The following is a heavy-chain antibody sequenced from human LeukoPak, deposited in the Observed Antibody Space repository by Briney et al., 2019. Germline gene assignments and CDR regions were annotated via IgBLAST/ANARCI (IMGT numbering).Heavy chain of an antibody. V-gene: IGHV3-30-3*01. D-gene: IGHD3-3*01. Sequence: GGSLRLSCAASGVTFSSFAMSWVRQAPGKGLEWVAVISYDGSNKYYADSVKGRFTISRDNSKNTLYLQMNSLRAEDTAVYYCATERGFLRYFDYWGQGTLVTVSS. CDR2: ISYDGSNK. J-gene: IGHJ4*02. CDR3: ATERGFLRYFDY. CDR1: GVTFSSFA.